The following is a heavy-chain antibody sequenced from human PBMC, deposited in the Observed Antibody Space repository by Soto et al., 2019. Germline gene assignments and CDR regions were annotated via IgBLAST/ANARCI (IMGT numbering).Heavy chain of an antibody. CDR3: ARLLRFYDNWFDP. V-gene: IGHV4-39*01. CDR1: GGSISSSSYY. J-gene: IGHJ5*02. D-gene: IGHD3-3*01. CDR2: IYYSGST. Sequence: SETLSLTCTVSGGSISSSSYYWGWIRQPPGKGLEWIGSIYYSGSTYYNPSLKSRVTISVDTSKNQFSLKLSSVTAADTAVYYCARLLRFYDNWFDPWGQGTLVTVSS.